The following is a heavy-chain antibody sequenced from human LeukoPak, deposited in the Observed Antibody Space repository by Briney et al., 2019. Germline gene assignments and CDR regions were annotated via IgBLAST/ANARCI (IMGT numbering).Heavy chain of an antibody. CDR3: AKEQWLTSYYYYYGMDV. D-gene: IGHD6-19*01. CDR2: IIPILGIA. Sequence: GASVKVSCKASGGTFSSYAISWVRQAPGQGLEWMGRIIPILGIANYAQKFQGRVTITADKSTSTAYMELSSLRSEDTAVYYCAKEQWLTSYYYYYGMDVRGQGTTVTVSS. V-gene: IGHV1-69*04. CDR1: GGTFSSYA. J-gene: IGHJ6*02.